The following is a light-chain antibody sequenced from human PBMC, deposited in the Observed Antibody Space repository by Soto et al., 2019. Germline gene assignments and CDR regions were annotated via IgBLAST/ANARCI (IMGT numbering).Light chain of an antibody. V-gene: IGKV1-12*01. CDR2: SAS. CDR1: QGISSW. CDR3: QQSDSLPLT. Sequence: DIQMTQSPSSVSASVGDRVTITCRASQGISSWLAWYQLKAGKAPKLLIYSASSLQSGVPSRFSGSGYGTEFTLTISSLHPEDFATYYCQQSDSLPLTFGGGTKVEIK. J-gene: IGKJ4*01.